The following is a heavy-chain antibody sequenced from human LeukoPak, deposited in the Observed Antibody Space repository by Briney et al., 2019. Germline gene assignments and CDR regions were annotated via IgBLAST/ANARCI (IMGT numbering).Heavy chain of an antibody. V-gene: IGHV3-74*01. D-gene: IGHD1-26*01. CDR3: ASATYSGSHWDACDI. J-gene: IGHJ3*02. CDR1: GFTFSSYW. CDR2: IDSYGSST. Sequence: PGGSLRLSCAASGFTFSSYWMHWVRQAPGKGLVWVSCIDSYGSSTSFADSVKGRFTISRDNAKNTLYLQMNSLRAEDTAVYYCASATYSGSHWDACDIWGQGTMVTVSS.